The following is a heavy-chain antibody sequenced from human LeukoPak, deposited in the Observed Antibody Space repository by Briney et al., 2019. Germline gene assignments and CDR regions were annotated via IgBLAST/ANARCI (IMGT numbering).Heavy chain of an antibody. V-gene: IGHV1-2*02. J-gene: IGHJ5*02. D-gene: IGHD2-2*01. CDR3: ARMMPGAPYNWFDP. Sequence: GASVKVSCKASGYTFTGHYMHWVRQAPGQGLEWMGWINPNSGGTNYAQKFQGRVTMTRDTSISTAYMELSRLRSDDTAVYYCARMMPGAPYNWFDPWGQGTLVTVSS. CDR2: INPNSGGT. CDR1: GYTFTGHY.